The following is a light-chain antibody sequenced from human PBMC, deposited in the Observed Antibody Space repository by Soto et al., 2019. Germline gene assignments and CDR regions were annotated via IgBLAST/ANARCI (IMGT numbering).Light chain of an antibody. CDR2: AAS. CDR1: QGISGY. Sequence: AIRLTQSPSSFSASTGDRVTITCRASQGISGYLAWYQQKPGKAPKFLIYAASTLQSGVPSRFSGSGSGTDFTLTISSLQPEDFATYYCLQDYNYPWTFGQGTKVDNK. J-gene: IGKJ1*01. CDR3: LQDYNYPWT. V-gene: IGKV1-8*01.